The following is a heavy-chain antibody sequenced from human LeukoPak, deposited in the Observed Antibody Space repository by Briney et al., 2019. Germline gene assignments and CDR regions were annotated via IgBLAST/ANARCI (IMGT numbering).Heavy chain of an antibody. CDR2: IIPIFGTA. Sequence: SVKVSCKASGGTFSSYAISWVRQAPGQGLEWMGGIIPIFGTANYAQKFQGRVTITADESTSTAYMELSSLRSEDTAVYYCATMTTVTTEPGEYYYYYYYMDVWGKGTTVTVSS. CDR3: ATMTTVTTEPGEYYYYYYYMDV. D-gene: IGHD4-11*01. CDR1: GGTFSSYA. J-gene: IGHJ6*03. V-gene: IGHV1-69*13.